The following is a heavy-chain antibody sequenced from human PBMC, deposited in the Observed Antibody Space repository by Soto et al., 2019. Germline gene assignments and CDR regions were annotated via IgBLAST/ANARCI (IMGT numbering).Heavy chain of an antibody. CDR2: ISSSGSTI. J-gene: IGHJ3*02. CDR3: ARDPFEGYYDAFDI. Sequence: GGSLRLSCAASGFTFSSYEMNWVRQAPGKGLEWVSYISSSGSTIYYADSVKGRFTISRDNAKNSLYLQMNSLRAEDTAVYYCARDPFEGYYDAFDIWGQVTMVTVSS. V-gene: IGHV3-48*03. CDR1: GFTFSSYE. D-gene: IGHD3-22*01.